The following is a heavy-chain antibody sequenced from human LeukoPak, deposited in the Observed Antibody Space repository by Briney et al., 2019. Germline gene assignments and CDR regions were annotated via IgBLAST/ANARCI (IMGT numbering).Heavy chain of an antibody. Sequence: GGSLRLSCTASGFTFGDYAMSWVRQAPGKGLEWVGFIKSKTYGGTTDYAASVKGRFTISRDDSKSIAYLQMNSLKTEDTAVYYCTRDFYDSSGYSPDYWGQGTLVTVSS. CDR3: TRDFYDSSGYSPDY. V-gene: IGHV3-49*04. J-gene: IGHJ4*02. D-gene: IGHD3-22*01. CDR2: IKSKTYGGTT. CDR1: GFTFGDYA.